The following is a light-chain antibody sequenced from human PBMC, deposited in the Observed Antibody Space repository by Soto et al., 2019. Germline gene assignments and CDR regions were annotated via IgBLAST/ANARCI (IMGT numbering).Light chain of an antibody. Sequence: QSALTQPASVSGSPGQSITISCTGTSSDVGGYNYVSWYQQHPGKAPKLMIYEVSNRPSGVSNRFSGSKSGNTASLTISGLQADDEADYYCSSYTSSSTLPGVFGTGTKLTVL. V-gene: IGLV2-14*01. CDR1: SSDVGGYNY. J-gene: IGLJ1*01. CDR3: SSYTSSSTLPGV. CDR2: EVS.